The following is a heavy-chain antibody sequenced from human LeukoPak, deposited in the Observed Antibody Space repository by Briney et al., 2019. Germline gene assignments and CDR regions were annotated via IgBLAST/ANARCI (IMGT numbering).Heavy chain of an antibody. Sequence: GESLRISCKGSGYSFTSYWISWVRQMPGKGLEWMGRIDPSDSYTNYSPSFQGRVTISADKSISTAYLQWSSLKASDTAMYYCARHEGYGDYEGGFDYWGQGTLVTVSS. CDR1: GYSFTSYW. D-gene: IGHD4-17*01. CDR2: IDPSDSYT. J-gene: IGHJ4*02. V-gene: IGHV5-10-1*01. CDR3: ARHEGYGDYEGGFDY.